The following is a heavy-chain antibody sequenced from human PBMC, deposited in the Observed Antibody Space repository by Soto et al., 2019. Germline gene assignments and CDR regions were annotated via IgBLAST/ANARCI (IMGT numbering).Heavy chain of an antibody. V-gene: IGHV1-8*01. D-gene: IGHD4-17*01. Sequence: QVQLVQYGAEVKKPGASVKVSCKASGYTFTSYDINCVQQATGQGLEWMGWRNANSGNTGYAQKLQGRVTLTRHTSIITAYMEMSSRRSEDTAVYYCARSTNAYGDRHWGQGTLVTVS. CDR2: RNANSGNT. CDR1: GYTFTSYD. CDR3: ARSTNAYGDRH. J-gene: IGHJ1*01.